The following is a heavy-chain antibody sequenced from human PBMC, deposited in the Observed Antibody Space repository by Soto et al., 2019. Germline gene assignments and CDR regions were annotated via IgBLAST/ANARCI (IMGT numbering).Heavy chain of an antibody. Sequence: GGSLRLSCAASGFTFSSYAMNWVRQAPGKGLEWVSAISGSGGSTYYADSVKGRFTISRDNSKNTLYLQMNSLRADDTAVYYCAKDLGSSAWYPFDYWGQGTLVTVSS. CDR1: GFTFSSYA. V-gene: IGHV3-23*01. CDR2: ISGSGGST. CDR3: AKDLGSSAWYPFDY. D-gene: IGHD6-19*01. J-gene: IGHJ4*02.